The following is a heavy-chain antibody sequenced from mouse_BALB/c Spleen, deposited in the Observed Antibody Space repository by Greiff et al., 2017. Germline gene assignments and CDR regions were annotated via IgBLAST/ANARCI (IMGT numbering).Heavy chain of an antibody. Sequence: EVKLMESGGGLVQPGGSLKLSCAASGFTFSSYTMSWVRQTPEKRLEWVAYISNGGGSTYYPDTVKGRFTISRDNAKNTLYLQMSSLKSEDTAMYYCARLYYGSSYAMDYWGQGTSVTVSS. J-gene: IGHJ4*01. D-gene: IGHD1-1*01. V-gene: IGHV5-12-2*01. CDR3: ARLYYGSSYAMDY. CDR2: ISNGGGST. CDR1: GFTFSSYT.